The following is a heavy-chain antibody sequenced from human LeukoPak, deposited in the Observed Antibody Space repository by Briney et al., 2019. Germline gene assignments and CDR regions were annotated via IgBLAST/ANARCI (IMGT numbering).Heavy chain of an antibody. CDR2: LSGSGGST. J-gene: IGHJ6*03. V-gene: IGHV3-23*01. CDR1: GFSFSTYG. CDR3: VKTGLNYMDV. Sequence: GGSLRLSCAASGFSFSTYGMSCVRQAPGRGLEWVSSLSGSGGSTKYADSVKGRFTISRDNSKNMLYLQMNSLRAEDTAAYYCVKTGLNYMDVWGKGTTVTISS.